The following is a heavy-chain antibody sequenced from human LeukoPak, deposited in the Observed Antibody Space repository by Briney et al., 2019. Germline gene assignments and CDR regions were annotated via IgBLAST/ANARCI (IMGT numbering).Heavy chain of an antibody. Sequence: SVKVSCKASGGTFSSYAISWVRQAPGQGLEWMGGITPIFGTANYAQKFQGRVTITADESTSTAYMELSSLRSEDTAVYYCARGQIVVVPAAMGYGWFDPWGQGTLVTVSS. CDR3: ARGQIVVVPAAMGYGWFDP. CDR1: GGTFSSYA. CDR2: ITPIFGTA. J-gene: IGHJ5*02. V-gene: IGHV1-69*13. D-gene: IGHD2-2*01.